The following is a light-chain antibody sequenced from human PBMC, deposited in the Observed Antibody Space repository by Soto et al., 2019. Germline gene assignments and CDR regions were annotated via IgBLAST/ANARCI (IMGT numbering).Light chain of an antibody. CDR3: KQSYSSPLT. CDR1: QSIISY. CDR2: AAS. V-gene: IGKV1-39*01. J-gene: IGKJ1*01. Sequence: DIQMTQSPSSLSASVGDRVTITCRASQSIISYLNWYQQKPGKAPKLLIYAASSLQSGVPSTFSGSGSGTDFTLTISSIHPEDFATYYCKQSYSSPLTFGQGTKVE.